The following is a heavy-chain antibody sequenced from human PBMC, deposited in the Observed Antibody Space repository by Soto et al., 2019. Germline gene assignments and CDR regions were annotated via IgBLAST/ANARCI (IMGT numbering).Heavy chain of an antibody. Sequence: ASVKVSCKASGYTFTGYYMHWVRQAPGQGLEWMGWINPNSGGTNYAQKFQGWVTMTRDTSISTAYMELSRLRSDDTAVYYCARDPGGFLEWSFDYWGQGTLVTVSS. CDR2: INPNSGGT. V-gene: IGHV1-2*04. CDR3: ARDPGGFLEWSFDY. J-gene: IGHJ4*02. CDR1: GYTFTGYY. D-gene: IGHD3-3*01.